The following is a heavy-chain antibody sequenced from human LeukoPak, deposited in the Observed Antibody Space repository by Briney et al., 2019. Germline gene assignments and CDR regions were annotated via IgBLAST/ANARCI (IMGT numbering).Heavy chain of an antibody. Sequence: GGSLRLSCAASKFRFSNYAMNWVRQAPGKGLEWVSSFTGSGGSTYYADSVKGRFTISRDNSKNTLYLQMNSLRAEDTAVYYCAKGGVVHAFDIWGQGTMVTVSS. CDR2: FTGSGGST. D-gene: IGHD2-15*01. CDR1: KFRFSNYA. CDR3: AKGGVVHAFDI. J-gene: IGHJ3*02. V-gene: IGHV3-23*01.